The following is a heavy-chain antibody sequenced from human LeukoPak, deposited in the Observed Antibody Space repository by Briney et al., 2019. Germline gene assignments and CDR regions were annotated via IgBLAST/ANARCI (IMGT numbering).Heavy chain of an antibody. CDR1: GFTFRSYW. Sequence: GGSLRLSCAASGFTFRSYWMHWVRHAPGKGLVWVSRINSDGRSTSYADSVKGRFTISRDNAKNSLFLEMNSLRAEDTAVYYCARESSGAPTEPITGNRIWVRAFDIWGQGTMVTVSA. CDR2: INSDGRST. V-gene: IGHV3-74*01. D-gene: IGHD1-20*01. J-gene: IGHJ3*02. CDR3: ARESSGAPTEPITGNRIWVRAFDI.